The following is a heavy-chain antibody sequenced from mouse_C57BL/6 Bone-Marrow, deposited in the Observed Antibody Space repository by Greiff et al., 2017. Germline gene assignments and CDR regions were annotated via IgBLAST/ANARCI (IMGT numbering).Heavy chain of an antibody. CDR1: GFTFSSYA. CDR2: ISDGGSYT. V-gene: IGHV5-4*01. CDR3: SRNYYSSYISMDD. J-gene: IGHJ4*01. D-gene: IGHD2-5*01. Sequence: EVQLVESGGGLVKPGGSLKLSCAASGFTFSSYAMSWVRQTPEKRLEWVATISDGGSYTYYPDNVKGRFTISRDNAKNNLYLQMRHLKSEDTAMYYCSRNYYSSYISMDDWGQGTSVTDSS.